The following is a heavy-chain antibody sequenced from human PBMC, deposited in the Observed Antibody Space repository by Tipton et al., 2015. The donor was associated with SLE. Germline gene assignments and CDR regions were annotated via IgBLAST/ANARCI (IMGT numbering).Heavy chain of an antibody. D-gene: IGHD2-2*01. Sequence: SLRLSCAASGFTFSDYGMHWVRQAPGKGLEWVSFTTSSGGHINYADSVRGRFTISRDNGKNLLYLQMDSLRVEDTALYYCAREGMPGSVGYYMDVWGKGTTVTVSS. V-gene: IGHV3-21*06. J-gene: IGHJ6*03. CDR2: TTSSGGHI. CDR3: AREGMPGSVGYYMDV. CDR1: GFTFSDYG.